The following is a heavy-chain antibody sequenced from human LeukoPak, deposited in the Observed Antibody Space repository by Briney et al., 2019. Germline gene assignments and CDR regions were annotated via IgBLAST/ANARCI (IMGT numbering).Heavy chain of an antibody. CDR1: GFTFSGYS. J-gene: IGHJ5*02. V-gene: IGHV3-48*02. CDR2: ISSSSSTI. D-gene: IGHD3-22*01. Sequence: PGGSLRLSCAASGFTFSGYSMNWVRQAPGKGLEWVSYISSSSSTIYYADSVKGRFTISRDNAKNSLYLQMNSLRDEDTAVYYRARDQGYYDSSGYYSYNWFDPWGQGTLVTVSS. CDR3: ARDQGYYDSSGYYSYNWFDP.